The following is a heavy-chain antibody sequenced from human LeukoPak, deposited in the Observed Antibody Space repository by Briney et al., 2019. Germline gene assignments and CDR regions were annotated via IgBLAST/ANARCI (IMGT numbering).Heavy chain of an antibody. CDR2: IIPIFGTT. CDR1: GGTFSSYA. Sequence: ASVKVSCKASGGTFSSYAISWVRQAPGQGLEWMGGIIPIFGTTNYAQRFQDRVTITADKSTSTAYMELSSLRSEDTAVYYCARDGSSWYPAYYFDYWGQGTLVTVSS. CDR3: ARDGSSWYPAYYFDY. J-gene: IGHJ4*02. D-gene: IGHD6-13*01. V-gene: IGHV1-69*06.